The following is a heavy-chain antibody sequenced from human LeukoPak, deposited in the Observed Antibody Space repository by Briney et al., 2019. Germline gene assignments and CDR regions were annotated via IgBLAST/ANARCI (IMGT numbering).Heavy chain of an antibody. CDR2: INHSGRT. V-gene: IGHV4-34*01. CDR3: ARHGYSYGSDY. J-gene: IGHJ4*02. D-gene: IGHD5-18*01. CDR1: GGSFGGYY. Sequence: PSETLSLTCAVYGGSFGGYYWNWVRQPPGKGLEWIGEINHSGRTNYNPSLKSRVTISVDTSKNQFSLKLSSVTAADTAVYYCARHGYSYGSDYWGQGTLVTVSS.